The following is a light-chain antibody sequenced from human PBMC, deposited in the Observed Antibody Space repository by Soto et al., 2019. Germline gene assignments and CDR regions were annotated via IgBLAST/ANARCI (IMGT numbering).Light chain of an antibody. CDR3: TSYTTANTLA. J-gene: IGLJ2*01. CDR1: SRDIGAYIY. Sequence: QSALTQPASVSGSPGQSSTISCTGTSRDIGAYIYVSWFQQYPGKAPKCMIYDVNNRPSGVSNRFSGSKSGNTASLTISGLHAEDEAVYYCTSYTTANTLALGGGTKLTVL. V-gene: IGLV2-14*01. CDR2: DVN.